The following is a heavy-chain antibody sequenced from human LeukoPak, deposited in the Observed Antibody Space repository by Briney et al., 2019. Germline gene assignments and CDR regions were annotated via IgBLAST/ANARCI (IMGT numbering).Heavy chain of an antibody. Sequence: GGSLRLSCAASGFTFSSYSMNWVRQAPGKGLEWVSSISNSSSYIYYADSVKGRFTISRDNAKNSLYLQMNSLRAEDTAVYYCARDSRSSWYYFDYWGQGTLVTVSS. D-gene: IGHD6-13*01. V-gene: IGHV3-21*01. CDR1: GFTFSSYS. CDR2: ISNSSSYI. CDR3: ARDSRSSWYYFDY. J-gene: IGHJ4*02.